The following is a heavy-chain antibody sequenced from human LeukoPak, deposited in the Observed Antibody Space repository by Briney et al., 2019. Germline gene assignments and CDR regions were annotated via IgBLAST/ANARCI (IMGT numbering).Heavy chain of an antibody. CDR1: GYSISSGYY. J-gene: IGHJ4*02. Sequence: SETLSLTCAVSGYSISSGYYWGWIRQPPGKGLEWIGSIYHSGSTYYNPSLKSRVTISVDTSKNQFSLKLSSVTAAGTAVYYCAREHPKTSSSWYEFVDYWGQGTLVTVSS. CDR3: AREHPKTSSSWYEFVDY. V-gene: IGHV4-38-2*02. CDR2: IYHSGST. D-gene: IGHD6-13*01.